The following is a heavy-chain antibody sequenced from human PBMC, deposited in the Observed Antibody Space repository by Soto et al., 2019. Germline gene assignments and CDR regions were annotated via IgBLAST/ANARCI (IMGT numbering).Heavy chain of an antibody. J-gene: IGHJ4*02. Sequence: QEHLMESGGGLVKTGGSLRLSCAGSGFIFSDYYITWIRRAPGKGLEWVSYINTLSSAIYYADSVKGRFTISRDNAKNSVYLQMNSLRAEDTAVYYCARRLQWQLRPLDSWGRGTLVTVSS. CDR1: GFIFSDYY. V-gene: IGHV3-11*01. CDR2: INTLSSAI. CDR3: ARRLQWQLRPLDS. D-gene: IGHD6-19*01.